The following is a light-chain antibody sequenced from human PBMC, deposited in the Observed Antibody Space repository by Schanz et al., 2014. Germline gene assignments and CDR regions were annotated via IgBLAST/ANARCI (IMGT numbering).Light chain of an antibody. CDR1: QSVTNW. Sequence: DIQMTQSPSTLSASVGDRVTITCRASQSVTNWLAWYQQKPGKAPKLLIYDVSSLESGVPSRFSGSGSGTDFILTISSLQPDDFTTYYCQQYNSYSATFGQGTKVEIK. V-gene: IGKV1-5*01. CDR2: DVS. J-gene: IGKJ1*01. CDR3: QQYNSYSAT.